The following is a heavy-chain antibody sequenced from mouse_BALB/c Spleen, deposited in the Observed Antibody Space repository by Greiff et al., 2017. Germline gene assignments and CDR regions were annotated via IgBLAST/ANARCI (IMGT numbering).Heavy chain of an antibody. Sequence: EVKLVESGGGLVKPGGSLKLSCAASGFTFSSYAMSWVRQTPEKRLEWVATISSGGSYTYYPDSVKGRFTISRDNAKNTLYLQMSSLRSEDTAMYYCARHETGKYAMVYWGQGTSVTVSS. V-gene: IGHV5-9-3*01. CDR3: ARHETGKYAMVY. CDR2: ISSGGSYT. D-gene: IGHD4-1*01. J-gene: IGHJ4*01. CDR1: GFTFSSYA.